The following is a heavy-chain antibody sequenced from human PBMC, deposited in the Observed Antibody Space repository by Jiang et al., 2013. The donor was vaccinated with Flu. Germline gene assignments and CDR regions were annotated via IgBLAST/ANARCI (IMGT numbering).Heavy chain of an antibody. CDR1: GYTFTDNY. Sequence: SCKASGYTFTDNYIHWVRRAPGQGLEWMGRINPDGGGTNYVQKFQGRVTMTRDTSIRTVYMELSRLRSDDTAVYYCARAGAVSYSSGWGYFDYWGQGTLVTVSS. CDR2: INPDGGGT. V-gene: IGHV1-2*06. CDR3: ARAGAVSYSSGWGYFDY. D-gene: IGHD6-19*01. J-gene: IGHJ4*02.